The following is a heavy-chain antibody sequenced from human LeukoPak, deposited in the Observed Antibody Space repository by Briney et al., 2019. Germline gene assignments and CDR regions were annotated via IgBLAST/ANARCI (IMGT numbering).Heavy chain of an antibody. CDR2: IIPIFGIA. D-gene: IGHD2-15*01. V-gene: IGHV1-69*04. Sequence: GSSVKVSCKASGGTFSSYAISWGRQAPGHGLGWMGRIIPIFGIANYAQKFPGRVTITADTSTSTAYMELSSLRSEDTAVYYCARDFAPGSYCSGGSCYSNSVWFDPWGQGTLVTVSS. CDR3: ARDFAPGSYCSGGSCYSNSVWFDP. CDR1: GGTFSSYA. J-gene: IGHJ5*02.